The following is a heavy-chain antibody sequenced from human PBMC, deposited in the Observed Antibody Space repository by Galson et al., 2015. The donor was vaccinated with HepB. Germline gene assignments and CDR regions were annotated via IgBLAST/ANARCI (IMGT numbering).Heavy chain of an antibody. D-gene: IGHD3-22*01. Sequence: VKVSCKVSGYTFTDYYMHWVQQAPGKGLEWMGLVDPEDGETIYAEKFQGRVTITADTSTDTAYMELSSLRSEDTAVYYCATYPIYYYDSSGPHWGQGTLVTVSS. CDR2: VDPEDGET. CDR3: ATYPIYYYDSSGPH. V-gene: IGHV1-69-2*01. CDR1: GYTFTDYY. J-gene: IGHJ1*01.